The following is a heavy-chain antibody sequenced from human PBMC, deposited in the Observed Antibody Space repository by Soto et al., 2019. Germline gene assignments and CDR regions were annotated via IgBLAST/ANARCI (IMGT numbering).Heavy chain of an antibody. Sequence: PGGSLRLSCAASGFTFSSYEMDWVRQAPGKGLEWVSYISSSGSTIYYADSVKGRFTISRDNAKNSLYLQMNSLRAEDTAVYYCAREAHLAARPEWYFDLWGRGTLVTVSS. CDR3: AREAHLAARPEWYFDL. CDR2: ISSSGSTI. D-gene: IGHD6-6*01. J-gene: IGHJ2*01. V-gene: IGHV3-48*03. CDR1: GFTFSSYE.